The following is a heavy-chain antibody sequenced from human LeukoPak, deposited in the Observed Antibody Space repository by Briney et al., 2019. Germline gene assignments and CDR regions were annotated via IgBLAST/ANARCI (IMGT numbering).Heavy chain of an antibody. CDR3: ARDGRDYDFHENYYYYYMDV. Sequence: PSETLSLTCTVSGGSISSSGYYWGWIRQPPGKGLEWIGSMYYSGSTYYNPSLKSRVTISVDTSKNHFSLKLSSVTAADTAVYYCARDGRDYDFHENYYYYYMDVWGKGTTVTVSS. D-gene: IGHD3-3*01. CDR1: GGSISSSGYY. CDR2: MYYSGST. J-gene: IGHJ6*03. V-gene: IGHV4-39*07.